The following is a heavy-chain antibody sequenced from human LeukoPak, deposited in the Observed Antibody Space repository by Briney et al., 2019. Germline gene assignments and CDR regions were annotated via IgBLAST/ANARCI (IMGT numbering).Heavy chain of an antibody. CDR2: INAEGGRT. V-gene: IGHV3-23*01. Sequence: GGSLRLSCAASGFPFSSYGMRWARQAPGKGLEWVSTINAEGGRTFYADSGEGGFTISRDNSKNTPSLLVNSLRAEDTALYYCAILRGRVTPGDYWGQGTLVTVSS. J-gene: IGHJ4*02. CDR1: GFPFSSYG. CDR3: AILRGRVTPGDY. D-gene: IGHD3-10*01.